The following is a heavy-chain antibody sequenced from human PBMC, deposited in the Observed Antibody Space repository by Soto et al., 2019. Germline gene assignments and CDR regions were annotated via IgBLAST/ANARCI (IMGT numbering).Heavy chain of an antibody. CDR2: IYSGGST. V-gene: IGHV3-66*01. CDR3: ARAPVLRYFDHSGMDV. J-gene: IGHJ6*02. Sequence: PGGSLRLSCAASGFTVSSNYMSWVRQAPGKGLEWVSVIYSGGSTYYADSVKGRLTISRDNSKNTLYLQMKSLRAEDTAVYYCARAPVLRYFDHSGMDVWGQGTTVTVSS. D-gene: IGHD3-9*01. CDR1: GFTVSSNY.